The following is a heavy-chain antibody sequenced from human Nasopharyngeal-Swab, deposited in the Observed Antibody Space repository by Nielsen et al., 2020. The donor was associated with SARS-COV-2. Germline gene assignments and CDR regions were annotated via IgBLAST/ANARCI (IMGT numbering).Heavy chain of an antibody. V-gene: IGHV3-7*03. Sequence: GGSLRLSCAASGFTFSSYWMYWVRQAPGKGLEWVANIKQDGNQKDYMDSVRGRFTISRDNAKNSLYLQMISLRVDDTAVYYCARLVTGTRPPDYFDNWGQGTQVTVSS. CDR3: ARLVTGTRPPDYFDN. J-gene: IGHJ4*02. D-gene: IGHD4-11*01. CDR1: GFTFSSYW. CDR2: IKQDGNQK.